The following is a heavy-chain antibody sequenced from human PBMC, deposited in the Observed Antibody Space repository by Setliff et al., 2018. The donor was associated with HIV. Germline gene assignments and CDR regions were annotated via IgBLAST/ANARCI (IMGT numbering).Heavy chain of an antibody. V-gene: IGHV1-69*13. CDR1: GGTFSSYA. J-gene: IGHJ4*02. CDR3: ARGVDGNYLKFFDD. Sequence: SVKVSCKASGGTFSSYALSWVRQAPGQGLEWMGGIMPIFGTANYAQKFQGRLTITADASTRTAYMELSSLRSEDTAVYYCARGVDGNYLKFFDDWGQGTLVTVSS. D-gene: IGHD1-7*01. CDR2: IMPIFGTA.